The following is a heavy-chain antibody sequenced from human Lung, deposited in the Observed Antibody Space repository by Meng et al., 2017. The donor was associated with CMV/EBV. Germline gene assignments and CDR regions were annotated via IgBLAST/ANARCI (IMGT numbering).Heavy chain of an antibody. CDR3: ARDWRLMNAQPNWFDP. Sequence: VKVSCKASGYTFTSYGINWVRQAPGQGLEWMAWISTYNGNTYYAQKFQGRVTLTTDTSTSAAYMELRSLRSDDTAVYYCARDWRLMNAQPNWFDPWGQGTLVXVSS. J-gene: IGHJ5*02. CDR1: GYTFTSYG. CDR2: ISTYNGNT. V-gene: IGHV1-18*01. D-gene: IGHD3-3*01.